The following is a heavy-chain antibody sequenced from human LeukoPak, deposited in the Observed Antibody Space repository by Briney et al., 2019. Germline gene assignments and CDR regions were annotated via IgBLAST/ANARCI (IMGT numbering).Heavy chain of an antibody. CDR1: GYSFTTSG. J-gene: IGHJ4*02. V-gene: IGHV1-18*01. CDR2: ISPYNGNT. Sequence: APVKASSKTSGYSFTTSGISWMRQAPGHGLEWRGWISPYNGNTNYAQKLQGRVIMTTETSTSTAYMELRSLRSDDTAVYYCARSRVESGSYYYYFDYWGQGTLVTVSS. D-gene: IGHD1-26*01. CDR3: ARSRVESGSYYYYFDY.